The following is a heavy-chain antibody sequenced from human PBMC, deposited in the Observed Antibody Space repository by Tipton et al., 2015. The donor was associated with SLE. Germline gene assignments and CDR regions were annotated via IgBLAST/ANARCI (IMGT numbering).Heavy chain of an antibody. CDR2: IYTSGST. CDR3: ARGGASSKWLDP. J-gene: IGHJ5*02. D-gene: IGHD6-6*01. V-gene: IGHV4-4*07. CDR1: GGSISSYY. Sequence: TLSLTCTVSGGSISSYYLSWIRQPAGTGLEWIGRIYTSGSTNYNPPPKSRVTMSVDTSKNQFSLKLTSVTAADTAVYYCARGGASSKWLDPWGQGILVTVSS.